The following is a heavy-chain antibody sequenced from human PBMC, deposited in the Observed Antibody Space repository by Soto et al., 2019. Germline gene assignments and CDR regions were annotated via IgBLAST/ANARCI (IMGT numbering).Heavy chain of an antibody. Sequence: PSETLSLTCAVSGGSISSGGYSWSWIRQPPGKGLEWIGYIYHSGSTNYNPSLKSRVTISVDRSKNQFSLKLSSVTAADTAVYYCANGGVIVNDAFDIWGQGTMVTVSS. CDR3: ANGGVIVNDAFDI. J-gene: IGHJ3*02. CDR1: GGSISSGGYS. V-gene: IGHV4-30-2*01. D-gene: IGHD3-16*02. CDR2: IYHSGST.